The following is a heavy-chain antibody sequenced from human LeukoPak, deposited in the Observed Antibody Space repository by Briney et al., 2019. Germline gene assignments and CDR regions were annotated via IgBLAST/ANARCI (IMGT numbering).Heavy chain of an antibody. CDR2: IYYSGST. CDR3: ARHVTGVSAFDY. V-gene: IGHV4-39*01. J-gene: IGHJ4*02. D-gene: IGHD3-10*01. Sequence: SETLSLTCTVSGGSISSSSYYWGWIRQPPGKGLEWIGSIYYSGSTYYNPSLKSRVTTSVDTSKNQFSLKLSSVTAADTAVYYCARHVTGVSAFDYWGQGTLVTVSS. CDR1: GGSISSSSYY.